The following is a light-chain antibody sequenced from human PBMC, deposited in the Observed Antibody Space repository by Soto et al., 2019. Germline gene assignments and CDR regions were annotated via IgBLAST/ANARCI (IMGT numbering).Light chain of an antibody. CDR3: HQYNTWPRT. J-gene: IGKJ1*01. Sequence: EIVLTQSPATLSVSPGERATLFCRASQSVSSNLAWHQQKPGQAPRLLIYGASTRATGIPARFSGSGSGTEFTLTISSLQSEDIGVYYCHQYNTWPRTFGQGTKGDIK. CDR2: GAS. V-gene: IGKV3-15*01. CDR1: QSVSSN.